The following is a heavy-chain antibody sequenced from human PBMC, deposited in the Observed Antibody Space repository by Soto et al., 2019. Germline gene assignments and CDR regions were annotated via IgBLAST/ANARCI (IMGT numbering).Heavy chain of an antibody. CDR3: ARGRVLRYFDC. Sequence: SETLSLTCAVYGGSFSGYYWSWIRQPPGKGLEWIGEINHSGSTNYNPSLKSRVTISVDTSKNQFSLKLSSVTAADTAVYYCARGRVLRYFDCWGQGTLVTVSS. D-gene: IGHD3-9*01. CDR2: INHSGST. J-gene: IGHJ4*02. V-gene: IGHV4-34*01. CDR1: GGSFSGYY.